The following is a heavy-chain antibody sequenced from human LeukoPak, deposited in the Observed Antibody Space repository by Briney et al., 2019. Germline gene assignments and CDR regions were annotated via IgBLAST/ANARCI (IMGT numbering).Heavy chain of an antibody. D-gene: IGHD4-17*01. CDR2: INASGRT. Sequence: SETLSLTCTVSGGSISSYYWSWIRRPPGKGLEWIGRINASGRTNYNSALKSRVTMSVDTSKNQFSLKVKSVTAADTAVYYCAREYGDFDYWGQGTLVTVSS. J-gene: IGHJ4*02. CDR3: AREYGDFDY. CDR1: GGSISSYY. V-gene: IGHV4-4*07.